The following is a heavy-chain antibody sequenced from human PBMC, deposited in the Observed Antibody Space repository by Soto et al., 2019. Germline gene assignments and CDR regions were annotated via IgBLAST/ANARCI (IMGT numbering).Heavy chain of an antibody. J-gene: IGHJ4*02. CDR2: ISFDGSIK. D-gene: IGHD3-22*01. CDR1: GFTLSSYG. V-gene: IGHV3-30*03. Sequence: SLRLSCAASGFTLSSYGMHWVRQAPGKGLEWVAVISFDGSIKKYADSVKGRFTISRDNSKNTLYLQMNSLRTEDTAVYYCASQIVVIRDYCGQGTLVTVSS. CDR3: ASQIVVIRDY.